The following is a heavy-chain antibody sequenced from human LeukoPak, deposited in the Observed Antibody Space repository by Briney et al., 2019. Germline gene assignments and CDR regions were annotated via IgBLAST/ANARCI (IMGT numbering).Heavy chain of an antibody. CDR2: IYYSGST. Sequence: SETLSLTCTVSGGPISSSSYYWGWIRQPPGKGLEWIGSIYYSGSTYYNPSLKSRVTISVDTSKNQFSLKLSSVTAADTAVYYCASRLRDFDYWGQGTLVTVSS. CDR1: GGPISSSSYY. V-gene: IGHV4-39*07. D-gene: IGHD4-17*01. CDR3: ASRLRDFDY. J-gene: IGHJ4*02.